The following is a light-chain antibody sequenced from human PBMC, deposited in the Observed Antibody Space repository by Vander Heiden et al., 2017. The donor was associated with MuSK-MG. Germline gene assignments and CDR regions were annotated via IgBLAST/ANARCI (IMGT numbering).Light chain of an antibody. Sequence: DIQLTQSPSFLSASVGDRVTITCRASQGISSYLAWYQQQPGKAPKLLIYAASTLQTGVPSRFSGSGSGTEFTLTISSLQPEDFATYYCQHLNSDPRFGGGTKVEIK. J-gene: IGKJ4*01. CDR3: QHLNSDPR. V-gene: IGKV1-9*01. CDR2: AAS. CDR1: QGISSY.